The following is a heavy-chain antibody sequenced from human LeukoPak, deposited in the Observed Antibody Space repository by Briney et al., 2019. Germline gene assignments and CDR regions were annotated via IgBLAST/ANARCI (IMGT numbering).Heavy chain of an antibody. J-gene: IGHJ6*03. V-gene: IGHV3-11*01. D-gene: IGHD2-15*01. CDR3: ARVLRYCSGGNCYSGGLGYMDV. CDR1: GFTFDDYG. Sequence: GGSLRLSCAASGFTFDDYGMRWIRQAPGKGLEWVSSISRSGSTKYYADSVKGRFTISRDNAKNSLFLQMNSLRAEDTAVYYCARVLRYCSGGNCYSGGLGYMDVWGKGTTVTISS. CDR2: ISRSGSTK.